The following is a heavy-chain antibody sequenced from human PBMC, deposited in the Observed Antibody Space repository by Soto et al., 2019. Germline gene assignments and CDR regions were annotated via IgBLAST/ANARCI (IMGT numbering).Heavy chain of an antibody. CDR1: GGSRNSSN. Sequence: SETLPLTCTVSGGSRNSSNSTCLRLPPGKGLEYIGYIHYSGNTHYNPSLKSRVTISVDTSKKQFSLKLSSVTAADTAVYYCGRHGGGLYVWGKGSTVTVSS. CDR3: GRHGGGLYV. D-gene: IGHD1-26*01. J-gene: IGHJ6*04. V-gene: IGHV4-59*08. CDR2: IHYSGNT.